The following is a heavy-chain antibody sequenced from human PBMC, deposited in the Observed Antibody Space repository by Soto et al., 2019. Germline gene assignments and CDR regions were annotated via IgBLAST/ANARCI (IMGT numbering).Heavy chain of an antibody. CDR2: ISSSSSTI. D-gene: IGHD3-10*01. CDR1: GFTFSSYS. CDR3: FTMGRGGTVTGYYGMDV. V-gene: IGHV3-48*02. J-gene: IGHJ6*02. Sequence: GGSLRLSCAASGFTFSSYSMNWVRQAPGKGLEWVSYISSSSSTIYYADSVKGRFTISRDNAKNSLYLQMNSLRDEDTAVYYYFTMGRGGTVTGYYGMDVWGQGTTVTVSS.